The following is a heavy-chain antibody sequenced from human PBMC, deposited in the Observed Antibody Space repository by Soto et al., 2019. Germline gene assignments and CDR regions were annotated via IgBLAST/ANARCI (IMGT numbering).Heavy chain of an antibody. CDR1: GYTLTELS. Sequence: ASVKVSCKVSGYTLTELSMHWVRQAPGKGLEWMGGFDPEDGETIYAQKFQGRVTMTEDTSTDTAYMELSSLRSEDTAVYYCARGEYSDYDASGTPAGYLYYYYMDVWDKGTTVTVSS. CDR3: ARGEYSDYDASGTPAGYLYYYYMDV. J-gene: IGHJ6*03. D-gene: IGHD5-12*01. V-gene: IGHV1-24*01. CDR2: FDPEDGET.